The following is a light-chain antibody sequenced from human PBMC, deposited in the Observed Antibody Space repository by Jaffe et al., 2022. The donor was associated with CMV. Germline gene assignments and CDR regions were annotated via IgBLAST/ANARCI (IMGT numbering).Light chain of an antibody. CDR3: GTWNSNVRAAFV. V-gene: IGLV1-51*01. Sequence: QSLLTQPPSVSAAPGQHVTISCSGTSSNVGSNFVSWYQRLPGAAPKLLIHENDNRPSGVPDRFSGSKSGTSATLAISGLQTGDEAEYFCGTWNSNVRAAFVFGGGTKLTVL. J-gene: IGLJ2*01. CDR2: END. CDR1: SSNVGSNF.